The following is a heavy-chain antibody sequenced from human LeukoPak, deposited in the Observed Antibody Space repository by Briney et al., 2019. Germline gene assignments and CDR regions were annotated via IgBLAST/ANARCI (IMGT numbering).Heavy chain of an antibody. J-gene: IGHJ4*02. CDR3: AKGRIAARPPYFDY. CDR1: GFTFSDYY. CDR2: ISSSGSTI. D-gene: IGHD6-6*01. Sequence: GGSLRLSCAASGFTFSDYYMSWIRQAPGKGLEWVSYISSSGSTIYYADSVKGRFTISRDNAKNSLYLQMNSLRAEDTAVYYCAKGRIAARPPYFDYWGQGTLVTVSS. V-gene: IGHV3-11*04.